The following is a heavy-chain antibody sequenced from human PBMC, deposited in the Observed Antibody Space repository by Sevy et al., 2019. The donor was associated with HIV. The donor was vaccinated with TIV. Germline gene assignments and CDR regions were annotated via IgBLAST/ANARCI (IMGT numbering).Heavy chain of an antibody. CDR3: TRVRAAFTTGWANWFDP. J-gene: IGHJ5*02. V-gene: IGHV3-74*01. D-gene: IGHD3-22*01. CDR2: INSDGSST. CDR1: GFTFRNYW. Sequence: GGSLRLSCAASGFTFRNYWMHWVRQAPGKGLVWVSRINSDGSSTSYADSVKGRFTISRDNAKNTLYLQMNSLRAEDTALYYCTRVRAAFTTGWANWFDPWGQGTLVTVSS.